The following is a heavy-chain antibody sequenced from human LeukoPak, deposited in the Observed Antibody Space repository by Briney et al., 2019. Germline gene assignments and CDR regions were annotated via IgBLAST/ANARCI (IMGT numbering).Heavy chain of an antibody. Sequence: SETLSLTCAVYGGSFSGYYWSWIRQPPGKGLEWIGEINHSGSTNYNPSLKSRVTISVDTSKNQFSLKLSSVTAADTAMYYCARQGLMGDFDYWGQGTLVTVSS. CDR2: INHSGST. CDR1: GGSFSGYY. D-gene: IGHD3-16*01. CDR3: ARQGLMGDFDY. J-gene: IGHJ4*02. V-gene: IGHV4-34*01.